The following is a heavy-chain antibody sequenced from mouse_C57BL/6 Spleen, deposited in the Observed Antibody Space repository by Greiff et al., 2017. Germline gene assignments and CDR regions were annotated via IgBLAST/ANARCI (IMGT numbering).Heavy chain of an antibody. CDR1: GYTFTDYE. Sequence: QVQLKQSGAELVRPGASVTLSCKASGYTFTDYEMHWVKQTPVHGLEWIGAIDPETGGTAYNQKFKGNAILTADKSSSTAYMELRSLTAEDSAVYYCKRGDGRDFRENYWGQGTTLTVSS. D-gene: IGHD1-1*01. V-gene: IGHV1-15*01. CDR2: IDPETGGT. J-gene: IGHJ2*01. CDR3: KRGDGRDFRENY.